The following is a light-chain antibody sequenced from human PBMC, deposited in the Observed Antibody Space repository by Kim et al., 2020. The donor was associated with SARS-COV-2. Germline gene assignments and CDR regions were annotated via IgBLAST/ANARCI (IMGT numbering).Light chain of an antibody. Sequence: GQWITISGTGTSSDVGGYKYVSWHQQHPEKAPNLMIYDVNERPSGVSHRFSGSKSGNTASLTISGLQAEDEADYYCTSYTSTRSWVFGGGTQLTVL. V-gene: IGLV2-14*04. J-gene: IGLJ3*02. CDR1: SSDVGGYKY. CDR2: DVN. CDR3: TSYTSTRSWV.